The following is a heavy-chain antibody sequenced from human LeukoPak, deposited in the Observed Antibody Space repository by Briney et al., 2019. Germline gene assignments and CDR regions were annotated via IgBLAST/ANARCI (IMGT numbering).Heavy chain of an antibody. CDR3: ARYPFWSGYLDAFDI. J-gene: IGHJ3*02. Sequence: PGGSLRLSCAASGYTFTGYYMHWVRQAPGQGLEWMGWINPNSGGTNYAQKFQGRVTMTRDTSISTAYMELSRLRSDDTAVYYCARYPFWSGYLDAFDIWGQGTMVTVSS. D-gene: IGHD3-3*01. CDR1: GYTFTGYY. V-gene: IGHV1-2*02. CDR2: INPNSGGT.